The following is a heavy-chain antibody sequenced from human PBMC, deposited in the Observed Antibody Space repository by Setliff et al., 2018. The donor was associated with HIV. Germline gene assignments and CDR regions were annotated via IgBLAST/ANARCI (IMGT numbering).Heavy chain of an antibody. J-gene: IGHJ4*02. CDR3: ARVRLTMIMMVDYFDQ. V-gene: IGHV4-59*11. CDR2: IYYTGDT. CDR1: GASGGSISSQY. Sequence: PSETLSLTCTVSGASGGSISSQYWNWIRQPPGKGLEWIGYIYYTGDTNYNPSLKSRVTLSADTSKNQLSLSLTSVTAADTAVYYCARVRLTMIMMVDYFDQWGQGTLVTVSS. D-gene: IGHD3-22*01.